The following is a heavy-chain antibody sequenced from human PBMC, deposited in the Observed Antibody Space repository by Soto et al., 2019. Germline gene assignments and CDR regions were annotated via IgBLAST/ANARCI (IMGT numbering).Heavy chain of an antibody. J-gene: IGHJ4*02. CDR2: VSTSNGDT. V-gene: IGHV1-18*04. CDR1: GYSFSTYG. CDR3: ARDSAADGAVFDY. D-gene: IGHD6-13*01. Sequence: SSVKVSCKASGYSFSTYGISWVRQAPGQGLEWMAWVSTSNGDTHYAPKAQDRVSMTINISADTANMELTSLRSYETAIYYCARDSAADGAVFDYWGQGTLVTVSS.